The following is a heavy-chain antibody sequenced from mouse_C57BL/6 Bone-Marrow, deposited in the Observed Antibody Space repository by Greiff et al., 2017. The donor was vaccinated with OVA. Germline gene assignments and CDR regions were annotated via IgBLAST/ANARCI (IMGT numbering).Heavy chain of an antibody. D-gene: IGHD1-1*01. CDR1: GYTFTSYW. CDR3: AIELLLRSYWYFDV. J-gene: IGHJ1*03. CDR2: IHPSDSDT. V-gene: IGHV1-74*01. Sequence: QVQLKQPGAELVKPGASVKVSCKASGYTFTSYWMHWVKQRPGQGLEWIGRIHPSDSDTNYNQKFKGKATLTVDKSSSTAYMQLSSLTSEDSAVYYCAIELLLRSYWYFDVWGTGTTVTVSS.